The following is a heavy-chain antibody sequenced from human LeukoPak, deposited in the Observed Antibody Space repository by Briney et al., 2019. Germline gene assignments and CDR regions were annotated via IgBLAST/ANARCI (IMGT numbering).Heavy chain of an antibody. CDR3: AHKRVYGDYFYFQH. V-gene: IGHV3-23*01. CDR2: ISGSGGST. Sequence: GGSLRLSCAASGFTFSSYGMSWVRQAPGKGLEWVSAISGSGGSTYYADSVKGRFTISRDNSKNMLYLQMNSLRAEDTAVYYCAHKRVYGDYFYFQHWGQGTLVTVSS. J-gene: IGHJ1*01. CDR1: GFTFSSYG. D-gene: IGHD4-17*01.